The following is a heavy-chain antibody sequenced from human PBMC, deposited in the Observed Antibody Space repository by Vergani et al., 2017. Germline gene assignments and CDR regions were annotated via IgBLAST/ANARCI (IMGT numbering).Heavy chain of an antibody. CDR3: ARDPYYLGSVSSSGVYYSCMCV. CDR1: GGSISRGSYY. CDR2: IYYSDST. D-gene: IGHD3-10*01. J-gene: IGHJ6*02. V-gene: IGHV4-31*03. Sequence: QVQLQESGPGLVKPSQTLSLTCTVSGGSISRGSYYWSWIRQPPGKGLEWIGYIYYSDSTCYNPSHESRVTISVDTSKNQFSLKLRSVTAADTAGYCCARDPYYLGSVSSSGVYYSCMCVCGQGTSVTVSS.